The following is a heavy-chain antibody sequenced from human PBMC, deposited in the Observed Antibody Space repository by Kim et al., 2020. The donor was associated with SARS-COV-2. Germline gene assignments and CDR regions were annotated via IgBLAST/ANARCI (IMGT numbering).Heavy chain of an antibody. D-gene: IGHD3-9*01. Sequence: GGSLRLSCSVSGFTFSSYYMNWVRQAPGKGLEWVSSISSSGSYMFYADSVKGRFTISRDNAKSSLYLQMSSLRAADTAVYYCAAYYDLLTGSPAINGFDIWGQGTMVSVSS. CDR3: AAYYDLLTGSPAINGFDI. J-gene: IGHJ3*02. CDR2: ISSSGSYM. V-gene: IGHV3-21*01. CDR1: GFTFSSYY.